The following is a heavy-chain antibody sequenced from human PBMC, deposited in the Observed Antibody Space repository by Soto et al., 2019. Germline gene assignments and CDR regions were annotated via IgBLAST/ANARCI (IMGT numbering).Heavy chain of an antibody. J-gene: IGHJ4*02. V-gene: IGHV3-30*18. CDR3: AKDVYYDSSGLY. CDR2: ISYDGSNK. CDR1: GFTFSSYG. Sequence: GGSLRLSCAASGFTFSSYGMHWVRQAPGKGLEWVAVISYDGSNKYYADSVKGRFTISRDNSKNTLYLQMNSLRAEDTAVYYCAKDVYYDSSGLYWGQGTLVTVS. D-gene: IGHD3-22*01.